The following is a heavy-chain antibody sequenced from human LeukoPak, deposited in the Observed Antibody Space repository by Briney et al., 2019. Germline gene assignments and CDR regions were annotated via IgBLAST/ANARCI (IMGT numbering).Heavy chain of an antibody. CDR1: GFTFSSYG. CDR3: ARGRPHGNDY. J-gene: IGHJ4*02. CDR2: IWYDGSNK. D-gene: IGHD4-23*01. Sequence: GGSLRLSCAASGFTFSSYGMHWVRQAPGKGLEWVAVIWYDGSNKYYADSVKGRFSISRDNAKNTLYLQMNSLGVEDTAVYYCARGRPHGNDYWGQGTLVTVSS. V-gene: IGHV3-33*01.